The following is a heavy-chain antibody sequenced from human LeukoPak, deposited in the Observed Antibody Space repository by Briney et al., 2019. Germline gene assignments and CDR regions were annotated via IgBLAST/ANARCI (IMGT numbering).Heavy chain of an antibody. CDR2: ISAYNGNT. CDR3: ARDYYGSGSHPGRGFDP. V-gene: IGHV1-18*01. Sequence: ASVKVSCKASGYTFTSYGISWVRQAPGQGLEWMGWISAYNGNTNYAQKLQGRVTMTTDTSTSTAYMELRSLRSDDTAVYYCARDYYGSGSHPGRGFDPWGQGTLVTVSS. J-gene: IGHJ5*02. CDR1: GYTFTSYG. D-gene: IGHD3-10*01.